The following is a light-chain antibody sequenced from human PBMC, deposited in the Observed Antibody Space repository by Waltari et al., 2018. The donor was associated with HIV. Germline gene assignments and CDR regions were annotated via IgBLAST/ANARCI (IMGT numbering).Light chain of an antibody. J-gene: IGLJ1*01. CDR2: EVT. V-gene: IGLV2-23*02. Sequence: SALTQPASVSGSPGQSTTISCTGTSSNVGSADLVSWYQQPPGEAPKLIIYEVTKRPAGVSNRFSGSKSGNTASLTIPGLQAEDEADYYCCSCPRSGIRYVFGTGTKVTVL. CDR3: CSCPRSGIRYV. CDR1: SSNVGSADL.